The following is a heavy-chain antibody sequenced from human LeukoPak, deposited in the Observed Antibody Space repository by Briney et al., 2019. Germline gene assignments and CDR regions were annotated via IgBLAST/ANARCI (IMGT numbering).Heavy chain of an antibody. CDR2: IRGSGDT. CDR3: AKTFTYGTTWYGFCDY. J-gene: IGHJ4*02. Sequence: GGSLRLSCAASGFPFRNNVMTWVRQAPGRGLDWLAAIRGSGDTYYADSVKGRFTVSGDNSKNMLYLQMNSLRAEDTAVYYCAKTFTYGTTWYGFCDYWGQGALVTVSS. D-gene: IGHD3-3*01. V-gene: IGHV3-23*01. CDR1: GFPFRNNV.